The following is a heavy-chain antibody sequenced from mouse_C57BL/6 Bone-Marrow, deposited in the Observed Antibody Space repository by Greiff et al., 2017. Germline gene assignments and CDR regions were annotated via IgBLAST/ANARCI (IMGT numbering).Heavy chain of an antibody. V-gene: IGHV1-37*01. Sequence: VQLKESGPELVKPGASVKISCKASGYSFTGYFMNWVKQSHGKSLEWIVRINPYNGDTFYNQKFKGKATLTVDKSFSTAHMELLSLTSEDFAVYYCARNYYGSRSYAMDYWGQGTSVTVSS. CDR2: INPYNGDT. D-gene: IGHD1-1*01. CDR3: ARNYYGSRSYAMDY. CDR1: GYSFTGYF. J-gene: IGHJ4*01.